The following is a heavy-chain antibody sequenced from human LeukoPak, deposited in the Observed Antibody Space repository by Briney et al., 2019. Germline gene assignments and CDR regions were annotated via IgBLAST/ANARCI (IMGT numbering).Heavy chain of an antibody. CDR3: ARDRGNVFDY. V-gene: IGHV3-48*02. CDR2: ISHSGSSI. D-gene: IGHD4-23*01. J-gene: IGHJ4*02. Sequence: GGSLRLSCAASGFTFSSYSMNWVPQAPGKGLEWIAYISHSGSSIYYGDSVKGRFTISRDNAKNSLYLQMNSLRDEDTAVFYCARDRGNVFDYWGQGTLVTVSS. CDR1: GFTFSSYS.